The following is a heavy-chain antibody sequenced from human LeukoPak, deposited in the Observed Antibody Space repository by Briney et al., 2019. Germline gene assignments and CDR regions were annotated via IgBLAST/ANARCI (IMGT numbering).Heavy chain of an antibody. CDR1: GGSFSGYY. D-gene: IGHD6-13*01. J-gene: IGHJ6*02. CDR3: ARGGAAGYYYYYGMDV. V-gene: IGHV4-34*01. CDR2: INHSGST. Sequence: SETLSLTCAVYGGSFSGYYWSWIRQPPGKGLEWIGEINHSGSTNYNPSLKSRVTISVDTSKNQFSLKLSSVTAADTAVYYCARGGAAGYYYYYGMDVWGQATTVTVSS.